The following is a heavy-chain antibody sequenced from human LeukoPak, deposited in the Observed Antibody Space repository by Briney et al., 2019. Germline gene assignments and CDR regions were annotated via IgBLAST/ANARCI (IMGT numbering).Heavy chain of an antibody. CDR1: GYXFTSYW. CDR3: ALIRSGWFYDGFDI. Sequence: GESLKISCNGSGYXFTSYWICWVRQMPGKGLEWMGIIYPADSDSRYSPSFQGQVTISADKSISTAYLQWSSLKASDTAMYYCALIRSGWFYDGFDIWGQGTMVTVSS. D-gene: IGHD6-13*01. J-gene: IGHJ3*02. V-gene: IGHV5-51*01. CDR2: IYPADSDS.